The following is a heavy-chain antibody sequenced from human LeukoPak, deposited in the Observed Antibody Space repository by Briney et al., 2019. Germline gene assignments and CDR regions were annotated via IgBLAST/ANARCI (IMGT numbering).Heavy chain of an antibody. D-gene: IGHD3-22*01. CDR3: ARGAYYYDSSAYYYVARDY. CDR2: IYTSGST. V-gene: IGHV4-4*07. Sequence: PSETLSLTCTVSGGSIINYYWSWIRQPAGKGLEWIGLIYTSGSTNYNPSLKSRVTMSVDTSKNQFSLKLSSVTAADTAVYYCARGAYYYDSSAYYYVARDYWGQGTLITVSS. J-gene: IGHJ4*02. CDR1: GGSIINYY.